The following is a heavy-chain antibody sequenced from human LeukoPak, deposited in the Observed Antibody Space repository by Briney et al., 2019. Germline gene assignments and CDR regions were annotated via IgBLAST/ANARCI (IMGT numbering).Heavy chain of an antibody. Sequence: PSETLSLTCAVSGYSISSGYYWGWIRQPPGKGLEWIGSIYHSGSTYYNPSLKSRVTISVDTSKNQFSLKLSSVTAADTAVYYCARDPAIIGVVKTWFDPWGQGTLVNVSS. D-gene: IGHD3-22*01. CDR2: IYHSGST. CDR3: ARDPAIIGVVKTWFDP. CDR1: GYSISSGYY. J-gene: IGHJ5*02. V-gene: IGHV4-38-2*02.